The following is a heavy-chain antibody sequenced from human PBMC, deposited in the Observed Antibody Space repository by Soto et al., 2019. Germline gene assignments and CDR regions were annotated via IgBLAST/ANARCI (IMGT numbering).Heavy chain of an antibody. D-gene: IGHD6-13*01. CDR3: GRRHSGRWCLDY. CDR2: IYYSGST. Sequence: QLQLQESGPGLVKPSETLSLTCTVSGGSISSSSYYWGWIRQPPGKGLEWIGNIYYSGSTYYNPSLKSRVTLSVDTSKNQFSLKLSSVTAADTAVYYCGRRHSGRWCLDYWGQGALVTVSS. J-gene: IGHJ4*02. V-gene: IGHV4-39*01. CDR1: GGSISSSSYY.